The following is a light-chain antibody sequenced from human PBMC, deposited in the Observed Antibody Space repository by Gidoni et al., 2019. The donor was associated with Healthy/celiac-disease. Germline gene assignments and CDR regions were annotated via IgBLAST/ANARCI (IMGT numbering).Light chain of an antibody. CDR2: DAS. J-gene: IGKJ1*01. CDR3: QQRSNWRWA. Sequence: PAPLPWLPGERATLSCRASQSVSSYLAWYQQKPGQAPRLLIYDASNRATGIPARFSGSGSGTDFTLTISSLEPEDFAVYYCQQRSNWRWAFGQGTKVEIK. CDR1: QSVSSY. V-gene: IGKV3-11*01.